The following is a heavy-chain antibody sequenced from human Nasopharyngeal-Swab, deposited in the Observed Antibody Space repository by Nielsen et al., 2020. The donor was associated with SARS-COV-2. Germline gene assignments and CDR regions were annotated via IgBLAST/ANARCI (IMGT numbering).Heavy chain of an antibody. CDR3: AKVRSWCLDAFDS. D-gene: IGHD6-13*01. Sequence: GESLKISCAASGFTFSSYAMSWVRQAPGTGLEWVSVIHSDPSNTYYVDSVKGRFTISRDNSKKTLFLQMDSLRVEDTAVYYCAKVRSWCLDAFDSWGQGTLVTVSS. V-gene: IGHV3-23*03. CDR2: IHSDPSNT. CDR1: GFTFSSYA. J-gene: IGHJ4*02.